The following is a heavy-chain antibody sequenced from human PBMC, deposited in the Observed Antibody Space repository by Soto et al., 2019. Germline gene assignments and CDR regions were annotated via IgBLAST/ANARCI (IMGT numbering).Heavy chain of an antibody. J-gene: IGHJ6*02. V-gene: IGHV3-33*01. CDR3: ARVRGYCSGGSCRRYYYYGMDV. CDR1: GFTFSSYG. CDR2: IWYDGSNK. Sequence: QVQLVESGGGVVQPGRSLRLSCAASGFTFSSYGMHWVRQAPGKGLEWVAVIWYDGSNKYYADSVKGRFTSSRDNSKNTLYLQMNSLRAEDTAVYYCARVRGYCSGGSCRRYYYYGMDVWGQGTTVTVSS. D-gene: IGHD2-15*01.